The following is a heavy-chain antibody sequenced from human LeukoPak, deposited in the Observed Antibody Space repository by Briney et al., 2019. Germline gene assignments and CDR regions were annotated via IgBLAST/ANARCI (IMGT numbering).Heavy chain of an antibody. J-gene: IGHJ5*02. D-gene: IGHD3-22*01. V-gene: IGHV4-39*01. CDR3: ARLITMMVVVITSWFDP. Sequence: SETLSLTCTVSGGSISSSSYYWGWIRQPPGKGLEWIGSIYYSGSTYYNPSLKSRVTISVDTSKNQFSLKLSSVTAADTAVYYCARLITMMVVVITSWFDPWGQGTLVTVSS. CDR1: GGSISSSSYY. CDR2: IYYSGST.